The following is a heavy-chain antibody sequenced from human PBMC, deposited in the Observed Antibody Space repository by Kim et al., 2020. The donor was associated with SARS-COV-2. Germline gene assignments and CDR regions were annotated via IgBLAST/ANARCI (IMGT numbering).Heavy chain of an antibody. D-gene: IGHD3-10*01. CDR3: AKDIAGRYYYYYGRDV. J-gene: IGHJ6*02. Sequence: SLRLSCAASGFTFDDYAMHWVRQAPGKGLEWVSGISWNSGSIGYADSVKGRFTISRDNAKNSLYLQMNSLRAEDTALYYCAKDIAGRYYYYYGRDVWGQGTTVTVSS. V-gene: IGHV3-9*01. CDR2: ISWNSGSI. CDR1: GFTFDDYA.